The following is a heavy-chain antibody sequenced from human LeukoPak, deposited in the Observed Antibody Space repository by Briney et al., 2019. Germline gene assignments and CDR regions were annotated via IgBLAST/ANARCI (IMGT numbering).Heavy chain of an antibody. J-gene: IGHJ4*02. Sequence: PGGSLRLSCAASRFTFSSYGMHWVRQTPGKGLEWLAFIRHDGSYQQYADSVKGRFTVSRDNFKDTVYLQMNSLRTEDTAVYYCAKNRDSSDYPRDFDYWGQGTLVTVSS. V-gene: IGHV3-30*02. CDR3: AKNRDSSDYPRDFDY. CDR2: IRHDGSYQ. D-gene: IGHD3-22*01. CDR1: RFTFSSYG.